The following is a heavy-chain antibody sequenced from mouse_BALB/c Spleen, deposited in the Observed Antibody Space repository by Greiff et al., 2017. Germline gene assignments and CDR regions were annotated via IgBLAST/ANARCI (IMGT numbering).Heavy chain of an antibody. V-gene: IGHV5-6*01. CDR1: GFTFSSYG. CDR2: ISSGGSYT. D-gene: IGHD2-4*01. CDR3: ARQRYDYDSYAMDY. Sequence: EVQLVESGGDLVKPGGSLKLSCAASGFTFSSYGMSWVRQTPDKRLEWVATISSGGSYTYYPDSVKGRFTISRDNAKNTLYLQMSSLKSEDTAMYYCARQRYDYDSYAMDYWGQGTSVTVSS. J-gene: IGHJ4*01.